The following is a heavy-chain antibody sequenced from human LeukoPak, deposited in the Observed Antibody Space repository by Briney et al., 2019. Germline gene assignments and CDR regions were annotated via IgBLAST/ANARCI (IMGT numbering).Heavy chain of an antibody. Sequence: SATLSLTCTVSGGSISSYYWSWIRQPAGKGLEWIGRIYTSGSTNYNPSLKSRVTMSVDTSKNQFSLKLSSVTAADTAVYYCARAPLNSYCSGGSCYRNNWFDPWGQGTLVTVSS. CDR2: IYTSGST. V-gene: IGHV4-4*07. J-gene: IGHJ5*02. CDR3: ARAPLNSYCSGGSCYRNNWFDP. CDR1: GGSISSYY. D-gene: IGHD2-15*01.